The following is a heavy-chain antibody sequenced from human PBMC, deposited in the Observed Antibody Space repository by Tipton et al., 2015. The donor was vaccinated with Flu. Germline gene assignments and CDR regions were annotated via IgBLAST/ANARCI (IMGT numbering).Heavy chain of an antibody. CDR2: GSTSGTT. CDR1: GYSISSGYY. J-gene: IGHJ6*02. Sequence: LRLSCTVSGYSISSGYYWGWIRQPAGKGLEWIGRGSTSGTTNYNPSLQSRVTISVDTSKNQFSLRLISVTAADTAVYYCATSRPHRYSYGMDVWGQGATVSVSS. V-gene: IGHV4-61*02. CDR3: ATSRPHRYSYGMDV. D-gene: IGHD3-10*01.